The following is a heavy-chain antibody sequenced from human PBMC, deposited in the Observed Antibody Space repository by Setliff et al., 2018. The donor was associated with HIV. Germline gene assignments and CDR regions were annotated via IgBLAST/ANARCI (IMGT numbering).Heavy chain of an antibody. J-gene: IGHJ4*02. CDR3: ARDIYDSGWFTLEY. CDR1: GYTFSTYA. Sequence: ASVKVSCKASGYTFSTYAMHWVRQAPGQRLEWMVWISAGKGMTKYSKKFQGRVTLTRDTAASTAYMELSSLRSEDTAVYYCARDIYDSGWFTLEYWGQGTLVTVSS. CDR2: ISAGKGMT. D-gene: IGHD6-19*01. V-gene: IGHV1-3*01.